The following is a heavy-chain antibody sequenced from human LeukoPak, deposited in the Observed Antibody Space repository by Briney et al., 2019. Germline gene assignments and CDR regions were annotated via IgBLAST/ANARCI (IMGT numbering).Heavy chain of an antibody. D-gene: IGHD3-9*01. CDR3: ASNCYDILTGYSPFDY. J-gene: IGHJ4*02. CDR1: GFTFSSYS. V-gene: IGHV3-21*01. CDR2: ISSSSSYI. Sequence: GGSLRLSCAASGFTFSSYSMNWVRQAPGKGLEWVSSISSSSSYIYYADSVKGRFTISRDNAKNSLYLQMNSLRAEDTAVYYCASNCYDILTGYSPFDYWGQGTLVTVSS.